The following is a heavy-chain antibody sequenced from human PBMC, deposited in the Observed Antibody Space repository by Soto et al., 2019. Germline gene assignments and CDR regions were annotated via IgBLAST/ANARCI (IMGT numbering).Heavy chain of an antibody. CDR2: IWYDGSNK. CDR3: ARDLAVAGSYYYGMDV. V-gene: IGHV3-33*01. Sequence: QVQLVESGGGVVQPGRSLRLSCAASGFTFSSYGMHWVRQAPGKGLEWVAVIWYDGSNKYYADSVKGRFTISRDNSKNTLYLQMNSLRAEDTAVYYCARDLAVAGSYYYGMDVWGQGTTVTVSS. D-gene: IGHD6-19*01. CDR1: GFTFSSYG. J-gene: IGHJ6*02.